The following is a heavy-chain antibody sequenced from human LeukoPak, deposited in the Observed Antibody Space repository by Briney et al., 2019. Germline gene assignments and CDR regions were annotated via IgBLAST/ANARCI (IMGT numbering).Heavy chain of an antibody. D-gene: IGHD2-8*01. CDR1: GGSISSYY. V-gene: IGHV4-59*01. CDR2: IDYSGST. Sequence: SETLSLTCTVSGGSISSYYWSWIRQPPGKGLEWIGYIDYSGSTNYNPSLKSRVTISVDTSKNQFSLKLSSVTTADTAVYYCARGVLNYYYYGMDVWGQGTTVTVSS. J-gene: IGHJ6*02. CDR3: ARGVLNYYYYGMDV.